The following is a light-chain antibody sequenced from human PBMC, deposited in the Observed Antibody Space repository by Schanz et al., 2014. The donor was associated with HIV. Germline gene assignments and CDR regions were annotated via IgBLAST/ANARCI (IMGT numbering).Light chain of an antibody. CDR3: QQYGSSPWT. J-gene: IGKJ1*01. Sequence: ETVLTQSPGSLSLSPGDRATLSCRASQSLTTNYLAWYQQKLGQAPRLLIYGASSRATGIPDRFSGGVSGTDFTLTISRVEPEDYAVYYCQQYGSSPWTFGQGTRVDVK. V-gene: IGKV3-20*01. CDR1: QSLTTNY. CDR2: GAS.